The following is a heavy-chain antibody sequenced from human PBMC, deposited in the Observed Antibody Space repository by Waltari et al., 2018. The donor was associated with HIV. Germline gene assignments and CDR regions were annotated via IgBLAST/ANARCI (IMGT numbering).Heavy chain of an antibody. Sequence: QVQLQESGPRPVKPSQTLSLPRTVPGGSLSSGSYYWSWIRQPAGTGREWIARIYTSGTTTYTPSLKSRVTISIDTSKNQFSLNLSSVTAADTAVYYCAREVGVQGWLNDIWNFDVWGRGTLVTVSS. CDR2: IYTSGTT. J-gene: IGHJ2*01. CDR1: GGSLSSGSYY. CDR3: AREVGVQGWLNDIWNFDV. V-gene: IGHV4-61*02. D-gene: IGHD5-18*01.